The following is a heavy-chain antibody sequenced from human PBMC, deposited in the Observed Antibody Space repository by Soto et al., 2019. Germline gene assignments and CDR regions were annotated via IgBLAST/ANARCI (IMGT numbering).Heavy chain of an antibody. Sequence: SETLSLTCTVSGGSISSYYWSWIRQPPGKGLEWIGYIYYSGSTNYNPSLKSRVTISVDTSKNQFSLKLSSVTAADTAVYYCARAAITMVRGVIMVAFDIWGQGTMVTVSS. V-gene: IGHV4-59*01. D-gene: IGHD3-10*01. CDR3: ARAAITMVRGVIMVAFDI. CDR1: GGSISSYY. J-gene: IGHJ3*02. CDR2: IYYSGST.